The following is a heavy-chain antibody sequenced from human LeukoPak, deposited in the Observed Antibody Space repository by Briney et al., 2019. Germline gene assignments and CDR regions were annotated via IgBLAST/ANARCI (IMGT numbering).Heavy chain of an antibody. V-gene: IGHV4-39*01. J-gene: IGHJ4*02. CDR2: IYYSGGT. Sequence: PSETLSLTCTVSGGSISSSTYYWGWIRQPPGKGLEWIGSIYYSGGTYYNPSLKSRVTISVDTSKNQFSLKLSSVTAADTAVYYCARGRYYDFWSGYYTPFDYWGQGTLVTVSS. CDR3: ARGRYYDFWSGYYTPFDY. D-gene: IGHD3-3*01. CDR1: GGSISSSTYY.